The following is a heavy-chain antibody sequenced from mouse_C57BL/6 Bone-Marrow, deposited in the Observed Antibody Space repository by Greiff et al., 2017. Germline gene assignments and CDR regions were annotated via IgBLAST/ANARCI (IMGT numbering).Heavy chain of an antibody. V-gene: IGHV1-81*01. CDR3: ARRDYYGSSQFLFDY. J-gene: IGHJ2*01. CDR2: IYPRSGNT. Sequence: QVQLQQSGAELARPGASVKLSCKASGYTFTSYGISWVKQRTGQGLEWIGEIYPRSGNTYYNEKFKGKATLTADKSSSTAYMELRSLTSEDSSVYFCARRDYYGSSQFLFDYWGQGTTLTVSS. D-gene: IGHD1-1*01. CDR1: GYTFTSYG.